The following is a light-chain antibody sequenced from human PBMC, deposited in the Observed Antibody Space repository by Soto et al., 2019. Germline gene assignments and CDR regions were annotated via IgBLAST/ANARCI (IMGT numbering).Light chain of an antibody. CDR1: LSLVFSDGNTY. CDR2: KVF. J-gene: IGKJ1*01. Sequence: DAVMTQSPLSLPVTLGQPASISCRSSLSLVFSDGNTYLSWYQQRPGQSPRRLIYKVFNRDSGVPDRFSGSGSGTDFTLKISRVEAEDVGVYYCMQGTHWPWTFGQGTKVEI. V-gene: IGKV2-30*01. CDR3: MQGTHWPWT.